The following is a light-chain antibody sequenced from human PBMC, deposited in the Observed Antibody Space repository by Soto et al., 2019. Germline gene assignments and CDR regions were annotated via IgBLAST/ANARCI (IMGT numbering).Light chain of an antibody. J-gene: IGKJ1*01. CDR2: KAS. V-gene: IGKV1-5*03. CDR3: QHYNSYSEE. CDR1: QGISTY. Sequence: IQMTHSPSSLSASVGDRVTITCRASQGISTYLNWYQQKPGKAPKLLIYKASTLKSGVPSRFSGSGSGTEFTLTISSLQPDDFATYYCQHYNSYSEEFGQGTKVDIK.